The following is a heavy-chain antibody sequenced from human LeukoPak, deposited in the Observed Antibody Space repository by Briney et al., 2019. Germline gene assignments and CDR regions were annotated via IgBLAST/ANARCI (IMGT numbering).Heavy chain of an antibody. Sequence: PSETLSLTCTVSDGSISSYYWSWIRQPAGKGLEWIGRIYTSGSTNYNPSLKSRVTMSLETSKNQFSLKLSSVTAADTAVYYCARVGVYDYVWGSYRQNHWYFDLWGRGTLVTVSS. CDR2: IYTSGST. V-gene: IGHV4-4*07. D-gene: IGHD3-16*02. CDR1: DGSISSYY. CDR3: ARVGVYDYVWGSYRQNHWYFDL. J-gene: IGHJ2*01.